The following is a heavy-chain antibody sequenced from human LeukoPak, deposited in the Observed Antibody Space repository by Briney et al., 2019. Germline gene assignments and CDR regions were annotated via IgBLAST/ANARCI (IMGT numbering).Heavy chain of an antibody. V-gene: IGHV4-38-2*01. CDR3: ARIVYGDSGGYSDH. CDR1: GYSLSTDYY. CDR2: LHHDGRG. D-gene: IGHD4-17*01. Sequence: SETLSLTCVVSGYSLSTDYYWGWIRQSPGKGLEWIGILHHDGRGYYNPSLKSRVTISVDTSKNHFSLKMNSVTAADTAVYYCARIVYGDSGGYSDHWGQGTLVTVSS. J-gene: IGHJ4*02.